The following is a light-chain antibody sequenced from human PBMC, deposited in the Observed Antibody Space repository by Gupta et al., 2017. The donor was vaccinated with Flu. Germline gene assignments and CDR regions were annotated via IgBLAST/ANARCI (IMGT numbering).Light chain of an antibody. CDR1: QSIRSY. CDR3: QQSDNSPLLT. J-gene: IGKJ3*01. Sequence: PSLFASVGDRGTITCRASQSIRSYLNWYQQKPGKAPKLLIYAASSWQRGVQSRFSGSGCGKDLTLTISGRQQEDLATYYCQQSDNSPLLTFGHGTKVDI. CDR2: AAS. V-gene: IGKV1-39*01.